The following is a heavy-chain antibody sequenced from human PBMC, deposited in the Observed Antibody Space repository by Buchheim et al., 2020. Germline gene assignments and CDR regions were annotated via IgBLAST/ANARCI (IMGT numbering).Heavy chain of an antibody. CDR2: INPDTGDT. J-gene: IGHJ4*02. D-gene: IGHD2-2*02. CDR3: ARDYCSGVCCYTMF. CDR1: GYIFTGYF. V-gene: IGHV1-2*02. Sequence: QVQLVQSGAEVKKPGASVKVSCKASGYIFTGYFMHWVRQAPGQGLEWVGWINPDTGDTNYAQTFQGRVTLTSDTSIGTAYMHLTRLTSDDTAVYYCARDYCSGVCCYTMFWGQGTL.